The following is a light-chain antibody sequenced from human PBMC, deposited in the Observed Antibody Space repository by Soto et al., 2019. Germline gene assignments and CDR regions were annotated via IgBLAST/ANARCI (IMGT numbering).Light chain of an antibody. Sequence: EIVMTQSPATLSVSPWERATLSCRASQSVSSNLAWYQQKPGQAPRLLIYGASNRATGIPARFSGSGSGTDFTLTISSLEPEDFAVYYCQQRSNWPRKFGQGTKVDIK. V-gene: IGKV3-11*01. J-gene: IGKJ1*01. CDR1: QSVSSN. CDR3: QQRSNWPRK. CDR2: GAS.